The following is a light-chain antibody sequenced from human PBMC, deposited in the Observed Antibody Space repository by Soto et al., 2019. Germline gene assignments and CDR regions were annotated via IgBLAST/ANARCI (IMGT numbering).Light chain of an antibody. CDR2: GAS. Sequence: EIVMTQSPATLSVSPGDRATLSCWASQSVSSNLAWYQQKPGQAPRLLIYGASTRATGIPARFSGSGSGTEFTLTISSLQSEDFAINYCQQYNNWPWTFGQGTKLEIK. CDR1: QSVSSN. CDR3: QQYNNWPWT. J-gene: IGKJ2*02. V-gene: IGKV3-15*01.